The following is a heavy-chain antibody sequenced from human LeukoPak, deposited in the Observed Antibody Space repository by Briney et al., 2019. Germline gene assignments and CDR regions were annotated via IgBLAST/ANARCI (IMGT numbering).Heavy chain of an antibody. CDR2: MNPNSGNT. V-gene: IGHV1-8*01. CDR3: ARDDAVYDSSPLDY. J-gene: IGHJ4*02. D-gene: IGHD3-22*01. Sequence: ASVKVSCKASGYTFTSYDINWVRQATGQGLEWMGWMNPNSGNTGYAQKFQGRVTMTRNTSISTAYMELSSLRAEDTAVYYCARDDAVYDSSPLDYWGQGTLVTVSS. CDR1: GYTFTSYD.